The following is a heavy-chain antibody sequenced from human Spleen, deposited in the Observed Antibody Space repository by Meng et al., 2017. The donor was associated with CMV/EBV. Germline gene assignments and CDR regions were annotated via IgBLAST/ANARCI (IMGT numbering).Heavy chain of an antibody. V-gene: IGHV1-8*01. D-gene: IGHD3-22*01. CDR2: MNPNSGNT. CDR3: TRGPKMIGWFDP. Sequence: SCKASGYAFTSYDINWVRQATGQGLEWMGWMNPNSGNTGYEQRFQGRVTMTRNNSITTAYMELSSLRSEDTAIYYCTRGPKMIGWFDPWGQGTLVTVSS. J-gene: IGHJ5*02. CDR1: GYAFTSYD.